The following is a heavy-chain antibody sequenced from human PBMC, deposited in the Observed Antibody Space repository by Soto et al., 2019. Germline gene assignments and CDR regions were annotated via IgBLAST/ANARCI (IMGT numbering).Heavy chain of an antibody. V-gene: IGHV3-23*05. Sequence: QPGGSLRLSCAASGFTLNTYAMTWFRQAPGKGLEWVSSMNGAASSTSYADSVKGRFITSRDNSRNTQYLHMHTLRPDDTAVYFCARGGADHYNFGLDVWGQGTTVTVSS. D-gene: IGHD3-10*01. CDR3: ARGGADHYNFGLDV. J-gene: IGHJ6*02. CDR2: MNGAASST. CDR1: GFTLNTYA.